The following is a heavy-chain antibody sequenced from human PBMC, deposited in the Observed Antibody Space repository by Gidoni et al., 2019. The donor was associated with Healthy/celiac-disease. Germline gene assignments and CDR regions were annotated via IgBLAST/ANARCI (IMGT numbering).Heavy chain of an antibody. V-gene: IGHV3-30-3*01. CDR1: GFTFSSYA. D-gene: IGHD3-22*01. CDR3: ARDGGPDYYDSSGYYYFDY. CDR2: ISYDGSNK. J-gene: IGHJ4*02. Sequence: QVQLVESGGGVVQPGRSLGLSCAASGFTFSSYAMPWVRQAPGKGLEWVAVISYDGSNKYYADSVKGRFNISRDNSKNTLYLQMNSLRAEDTAVYYCARDGGPDYYDSSGYYYFDYWGQGTLVTVSS.